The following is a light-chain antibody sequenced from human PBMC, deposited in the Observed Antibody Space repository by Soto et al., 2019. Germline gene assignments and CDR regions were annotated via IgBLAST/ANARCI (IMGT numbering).Light chain of an antibody. V-gene: IGKV4-1*01. Sequence: DIVMTQSPESLAVSLGERATINCKSSQSLLFTSNNRNYLGWYQQKPGQPPRLLLSWASARESGVPDRFSGGGSGTAFTLTISSLQPEDVAVYYCQQCYSFPYTFGQGTKLEIK. CDR2: WAS. CDR3: QQCYSFPYT. CDR1: QSLLFTSNNRNY. J-gene: IGKJ2*01.